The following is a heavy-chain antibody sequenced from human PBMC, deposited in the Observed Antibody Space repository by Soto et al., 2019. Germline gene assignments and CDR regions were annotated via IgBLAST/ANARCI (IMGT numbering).Heavy chain of an antibody. CDR3: ARRLEMATTDDVFDI. D-gene: IGHD5-12*01. CDR2: IIPIFGTA. V-gene: IGHV1-69*13. J-gene: IGHJ3*02. CDR1: GGTFSSYA. Sequence: SVKVSCKGSGGTFSSYAISWVRQAPGQGLEWMGGIIPIFGTANYAQKFQGRVTITADESTSTAYMELSSLRSEDTAVYYCARRLEMATTDDVFDICAQGTMVIVSS.